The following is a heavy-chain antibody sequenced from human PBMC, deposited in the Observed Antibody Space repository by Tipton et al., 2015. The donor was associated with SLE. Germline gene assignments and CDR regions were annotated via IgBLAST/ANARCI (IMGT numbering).Heavy chain of an antibody. D-gene: IGHD1-26*01. CDR3: ARGADGWPYFYDF. CDR2: ISDSGST. V-gene: IGHV4-59*01. J-gene: IGHJ4*02. CDR1: GGSINNYY. Sequence: TLSLTCTVSGGSINNYYWSWIRQPPGKGLDWIGYISDSGSTNYNPSLKSRVTISVDTSKHQFSLEVTSVTAADTAVYYCARGADGWPYFYDFWGQGTLVTVSS.